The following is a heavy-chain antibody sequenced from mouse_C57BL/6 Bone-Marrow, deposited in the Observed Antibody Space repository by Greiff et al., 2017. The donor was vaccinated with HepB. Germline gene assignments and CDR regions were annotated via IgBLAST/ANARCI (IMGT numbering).Heavy chain of an antibody. D-gene: IGHD1-1*01. CDR3: ARPSREYFDV. Sequence: VQLQQPGAELVRPGSSVKLSCKASGYTFTSYWMDWVKQRPGQGLEWIGNIYPSDSETHYNQKFKDKATLTVDKSSSTAYMQLSSLTSEDSAVYYCARPSREYFDVWGTGTTVTVSS. CDR2: IYPSDSET. CDR1: GYTFTSYW. J-gene: IGHJ1*03. V-gene: IGHV1-61*01.